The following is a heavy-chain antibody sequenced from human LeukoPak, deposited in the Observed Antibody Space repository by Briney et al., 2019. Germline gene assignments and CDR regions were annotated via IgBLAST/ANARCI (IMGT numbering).Heavy chain of an antibody. CDR2: IYSGGST. CDR1: GFTVSSNY. J-gene: IGHJ3*02. CDR3: AKDPHYDSSGYAFDI. D-gene: IGHD3-22*01. Sequence: GGSLRLSCAASGFTVSSNYMSWVRQAPGKGLEWVSVIYSGGSTYYADSVKGRFTISRHNSKNTLYLQMNSLRAEDTAVYYCAKDPHYDSSGYAFDIWGQGTMVTVSS. V-gene: IGHV3-53*04.